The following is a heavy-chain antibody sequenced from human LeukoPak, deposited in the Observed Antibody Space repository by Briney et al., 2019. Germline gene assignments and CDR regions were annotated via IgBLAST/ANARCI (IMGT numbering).Heavy chain of an antibody. CDR2: IYSGGST. D-gene: IGHD3-22*01. CDR1: GFTVSSNY. CDR3: TRVGLSESSGYYNFDY. Sequence: GGSLRLSCAASGFTVSSNYMSWVRQAPGKGLEWVSVIYSGGSTYYADSVKGRLTISRDNSKNTLYLQMNSLRAEDTAVYYCTRVGLSESSGYYNFDYWGQGTLVTVSS. V-gene: IGHV3-66*01. J-gene: IGHJ4*02.